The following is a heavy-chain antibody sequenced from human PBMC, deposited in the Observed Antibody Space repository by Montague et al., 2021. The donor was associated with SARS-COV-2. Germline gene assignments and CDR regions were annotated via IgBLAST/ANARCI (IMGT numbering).Heavy chain of an antibody. CDR2: IYYSGST. J-gene: IGHJ4*02. D-gene: IGHD6-19*01. V-gene: IGHV4-59*01. CDR1: GGSISSYY. Sequence: SETLSLTCTVSGGSISSYYWSWIRQPPGKGLEWIGYIYYSGSTNYNPSLKSRVTISVDTSKNQFSLKLSSVTAADTAVYYCATTPSYRSGWSRDYWGQGTLVTVSS. CDR3: ATTPSYRSGWSRDY.